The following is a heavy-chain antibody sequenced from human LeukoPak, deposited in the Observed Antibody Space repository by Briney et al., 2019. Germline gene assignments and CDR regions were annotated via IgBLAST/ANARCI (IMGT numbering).Heavy chain of an antibody. Sequence: ASVKASCKASGYTFTGYYMHWVRQAPGQGLEWMGWINPNSGGTNYAQKFQGRVTMTRDTSISTAYMELSRLRSDDTAVYYCARSQTYYYDSSGYFYFDYWGQGTLVTVSS. CDR3: ARSQTYYYDSSGYFYFDY. CDR2: INPNSGGT. CDR1: GYTFTGYY. D-gene: IGHD3-22*01. J-gene: IGHJ4*02. V-gene: IGHV1-2*02.